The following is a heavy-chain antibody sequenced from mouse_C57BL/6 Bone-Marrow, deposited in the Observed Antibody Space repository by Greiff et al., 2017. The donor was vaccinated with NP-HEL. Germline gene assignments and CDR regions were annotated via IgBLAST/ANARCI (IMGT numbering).Heavy chain of an antibody. J-gene: IGHJ3*01. CDR3: TRVIYYDYGAWFAY. CDR1: GFTFSSYA. Sequence: DVQLVESGEGLVKPGGSLKLSCAASGFTFSSYAMSWVRQTPEKRLEWVAYISSGGDYIYYADTVKGRFTISRDNARNTLYLQMSSLKSEDTAMYYCTRVIYYDYGAWFAYWGQGTLVTVSA. D-gene: IGHD2-4*01. CDR2: ISSGGDYI. V-gene: IGHV5-9-1*02.